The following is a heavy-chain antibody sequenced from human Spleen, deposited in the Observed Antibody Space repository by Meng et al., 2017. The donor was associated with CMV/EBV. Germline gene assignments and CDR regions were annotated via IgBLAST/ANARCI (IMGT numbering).Heavy chain of an antibody. Sequence: GGSLRLSCAASGFSVSSNYMAWVRQAPGKGLEWVAVVTTGAGTYYAVYVKGRFTISRDDSKITLDLHMNSLRPEDTAVYYCARDWAAIDAFDIWGHGTMVTVSS. CDR1: GFSVSSNY. V-gene: IGHV3-66*02. CDR3: ARDWAAIDAFDI. J-gene: IGHJ3*02. CDR2: VTTGAGT. D-gene: IGHD2-21*01.